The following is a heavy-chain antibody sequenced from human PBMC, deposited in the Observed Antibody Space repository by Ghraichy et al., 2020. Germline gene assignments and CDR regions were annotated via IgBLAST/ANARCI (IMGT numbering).Heavy chain of an antibody. CDR2: ISGSGGST. D-gene: IGHD3-10*01. V-gene: IGHV3-23*01. Sequence: GESLNISCAASGFTFSSYAMSWVRQAPGKGLEWVSAISGSGGSTYYADSVKGRFTISRDNSKNTLYLQMNSLRAEDTAVYYCAKARITMVRGVITPYNYYYYMDVWGKGTTVTVSS. CDR3: AKARITMVRGVITPYNYYYYMDV. J-gene: IGHJ6*03. CDR1: GFTFSSYA.